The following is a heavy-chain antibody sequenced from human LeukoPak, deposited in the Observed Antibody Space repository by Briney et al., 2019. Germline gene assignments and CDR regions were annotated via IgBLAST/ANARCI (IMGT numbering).Heavy chain of an antibody. Sequence: GGSLRLSCAASGFTFDEYAMHWVRQPPGKRLEWVSGISWNSGLIDYADSVKGRFTISRDNAKNSLYLQMNSLKAEDTAFYYCAKVGIFGLVTYYFDYWGQGTLVTVSS. CDR1: GFTFDEYA. CDR3: AKVGIFGLVTYYFDY. V-gene: IGHV3-9*01. D-gene: IGHD3/OR15-3a*01. J-gene: IGHJ4*02. CDR2: ISWNSGLI.